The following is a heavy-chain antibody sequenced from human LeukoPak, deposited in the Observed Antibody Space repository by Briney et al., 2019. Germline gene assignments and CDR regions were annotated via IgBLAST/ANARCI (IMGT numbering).Heavy chain of an antibody. CDR2: MNPNSGNT. D-gene: IGHD1-26*01. J-gene: IGHJ6*03. V-gene: IGHV1-8*02. CDR1: GYTFTGYY. CDR3: ARSAQLLWGFYYYYYMDV. Sequence: ASVKVSCKASGYTFTGYYMHWVRQAPGQGLEWMGWMNPNSGNTGYAQKFQGRVTMTRNTSISTAYMELSSLRSEDTAVYYCARSAQLLWGFYYYYYMDVWGKGTTVTISS.